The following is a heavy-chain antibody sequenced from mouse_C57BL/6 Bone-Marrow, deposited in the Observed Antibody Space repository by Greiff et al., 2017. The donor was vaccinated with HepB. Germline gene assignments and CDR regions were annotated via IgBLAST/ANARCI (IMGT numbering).Heavy chain of an antibody. Sequence: QVQLKESGAELVRPGASVTLSCKASGYTFTDYEMHWVKQTPVHGLEWIGAIDPETGGTAYNQKFKGKAILTADKSSSTAYMELRSLTSEDSAVYYCTREELGPWFAYWGQGTLVTVSA. CDR3: TREELGPWFAY. V-gene: IGHV1-15*01. CDR2: IDPETGGT. CDR1: GYTFTDYE. J-gene: IGHJ3*01. D-gene: IGHD4-1*01.